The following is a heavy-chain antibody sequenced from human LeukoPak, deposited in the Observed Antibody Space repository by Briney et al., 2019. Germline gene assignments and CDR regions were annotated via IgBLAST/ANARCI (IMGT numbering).Heavy chain of an antibody. D-gene: IGHD3-10*01. J-gene: IGHJ3*02. V-gene: IGHV1-18*01. CDR3: ARDSVTMVRGVIWDAFDI. CDR2: ISAYNGNT. CDR1: GYTFTSYG. Sequence: ASVKVSCKASGYTFTSYGISWVRQAPGQGLEWMGWISAYNGNTNYAQKLQGRVTMTTDTSTSTAYMELRSLRSDDTAVYYCARDSVTMVRGVIWDAFDIWGQGTMVTVSS.